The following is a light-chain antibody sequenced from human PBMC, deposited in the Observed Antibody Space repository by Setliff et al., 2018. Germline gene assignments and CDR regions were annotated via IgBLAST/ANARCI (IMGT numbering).Light chain of an antibody. CDR1: SGDIGSFTL. Sequence: QSALTQPASVSGSPGQSITISCTGSSGDIGSFTLVSWYQQYPDEAPKLIIFEVSDRPSGISDRFSGSKSANTASLTIPGLQAEDEADYSCSSYTSNGLYVVGTGTKV. J-gene: IGLJ1*01. V-gene: IGLV2-14*03. CDR2: EVS. CDR3: SSYTSNGLYV.